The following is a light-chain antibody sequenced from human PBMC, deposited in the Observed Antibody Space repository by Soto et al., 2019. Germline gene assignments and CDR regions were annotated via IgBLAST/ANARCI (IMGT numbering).Light chain of an antibody. CDR2: SVD. Sequence: QAVVTHEASVTVSPGGTVTLTCAPTTGAVSSGNFPSWFQPKPGQPPRALIYSVDSKHSWTPARFSGALLEGKAALTLSRVQPEDEAEEDCHLYHGPAGVFGSGTKVTVL. J-gene: IGLJ1*01. CDR1: TGAVSSGNF. V-gene: IGLV7-43*01. CDR3: HLYHGPAGV.